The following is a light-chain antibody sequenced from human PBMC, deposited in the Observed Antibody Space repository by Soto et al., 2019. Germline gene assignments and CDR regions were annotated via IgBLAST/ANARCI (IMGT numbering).Light chain of an antibody. CDR3: AAWDDSLYVV. J-gene: IGLJ2*01. CDR2: SNN. Sequence: QSVLTQPPSASGTPGQRVTISCSGSSSNIGSNTVNWYQQVPGTAPKLLIYSNNQRPSGVPDRISGSKSGTSASLAISGLQSEDEADYYCAAWDDSLYVVFGGGTKLTVL. CDR1: SSNIGSNT. V-gene: IGLV1-44*01.